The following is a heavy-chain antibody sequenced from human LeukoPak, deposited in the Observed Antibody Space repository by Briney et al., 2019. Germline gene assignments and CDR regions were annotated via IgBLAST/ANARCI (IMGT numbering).Heavy chain of an antibody. Sequence: IPSETLSLTCTVSGGSISSYYWSWIRQPPGKGLEWIGYIYYSGSTNYNPSLKSRVTISVDTSKNQFSLKLSSVTAADTAVYYCAGYCSGGSCFDYWGQGTLVTVSS. CDR3: AGYCSGGSCFDY. J-gene: IGHJ4*02. CDR1: GGSISSYY. CDR2: IYYSGST. D-gene: IGHD2-15*01. V-gene: IGHV4-59*12.